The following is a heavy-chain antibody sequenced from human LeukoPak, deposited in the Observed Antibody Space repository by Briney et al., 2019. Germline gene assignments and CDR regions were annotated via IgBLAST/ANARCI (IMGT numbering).Heavy chain of an antibody. CDR2: MNPNSGNT. CDR3: ARGPEQLVLSGFDY. Sequence: ASVKVSCKASGYTFTSYDINWVRQATGQGLEWMGWMNPNSGNTGYAQKFQGRVTMTRNTSISTAYMELSSLRSEDTAVYYCARGPEQLVLSGFDYWGQGTLVTVSS. D-gene: IGHD6-6*01. V-gene: IGHV1-8*01. J-gene: IGHJ4*02. CDR1: GYTFTSYD.